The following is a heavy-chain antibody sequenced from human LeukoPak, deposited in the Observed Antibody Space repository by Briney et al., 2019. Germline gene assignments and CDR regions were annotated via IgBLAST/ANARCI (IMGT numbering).Heavy chain of an antibody. D-gene: IGHD2-15*01. CDR1: GYTLTELS. Sequence: ASVKVSCKVSGYTLTELSMHWVRQAPGKGLEWMGGFDPEDGETIYAQKFQGRVTMTEDTSTDTAYMELSSLRSEDTAVYYCATGGFCSGGSCYNWYFDLWGRGTLVTVSS. J-gene: IGHJ2*01. CDR3: ATGGFCSGGSCYNWYFDL. V-gene: IGHV1-24*01. CDR2: FDPEDGET.